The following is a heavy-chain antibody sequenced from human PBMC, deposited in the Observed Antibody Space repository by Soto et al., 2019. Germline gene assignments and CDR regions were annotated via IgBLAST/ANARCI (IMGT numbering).Heavy chain of an antibody. D-gene: IGHD2-2*01. CDR3: ARARFCTSTSCYHYFDF. V-gene: IGHV1-69*13. CDR1: GGTFSSYA. Sequence: ASVKVSCKASGGTFSSYAISWVRQAPGQGLEWVGGIIPIFGTANYAQKFQGRVTITADESTSTAYMELSSVTPADTAVYYCARARFCTSTSCYHYFDFWGQGTLVTVSS. CDR2: IIPIFGTA. J-gene: IGHJ4*02.